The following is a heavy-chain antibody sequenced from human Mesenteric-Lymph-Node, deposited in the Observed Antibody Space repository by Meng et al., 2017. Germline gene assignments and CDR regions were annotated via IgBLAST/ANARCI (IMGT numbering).Heavy chain of an antibody. Sequence: QVQLQQSGPGLVKPSQHPSLTCVISGDSVSSNSAAWNWIRQSPSRGLEWLGRTYYRSKWYNDYAVSVKSQITINPDTSKNQFSLQLNSVTPEDTAVYYCARDSSSSAYSPFDYWGQGTLVTVSS. CDR1: GDSVSSNSAA. CDR3: ARDSSSSAYSPFDY. D-gene: IGHD3-22*01. CDR2: TYYRSKWYN. J-gene: IGHJ4*02. V-gene: IGHV6-1*01.